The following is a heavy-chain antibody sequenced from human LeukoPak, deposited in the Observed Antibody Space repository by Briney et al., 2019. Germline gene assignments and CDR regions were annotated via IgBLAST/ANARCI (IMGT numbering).Heavy chain of an antibody. D-gene: IGHD4-17*01. CDR3: APIFGDYSDFDS. J-gene: IGHJ4*02. CDR1: GVSFSNYY. V-gene: IGHV4-34*01. CDR2: ITHHGTT. Sequence: SETLSLTCAVYGVSFSNYYLSWVRQPPGKGLEWIGEITHHGTTNYNPSLKSRVTISVDTSKNQFSLKLYSVAAADTAVYYCAPIFGDYSDFDSWGQGTLVTVPS.